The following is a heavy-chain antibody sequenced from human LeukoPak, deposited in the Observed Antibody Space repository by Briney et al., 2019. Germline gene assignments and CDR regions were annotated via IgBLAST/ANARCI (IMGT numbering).Heavy chain of an antibody. J-gene: IGHJ4*02. CDR3: ARSNWDWLYFDY. V-gene: IGHV1-69*13. D-gene: IGHD7-27*01. Sequence: SVKVSCKASGGTFSSYAISWVRQAPGQGLEWMGGIIPIFGTANYAQKFQGRVTITADESTSTAYMELSSLRSEGTAVYYCARSNWDWLYFDYWGQGTLVTVSS. CDR2: IIPIFGTA. CDR1: GGTFSSYA.